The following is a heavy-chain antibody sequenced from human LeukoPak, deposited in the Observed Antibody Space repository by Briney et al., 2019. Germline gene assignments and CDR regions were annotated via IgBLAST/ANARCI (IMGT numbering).Heavy chain of an antibody. CDR3: ARGGAARLHFQN. Sequence: SETLSLTCIVSGGSISSYYWSWIRQPPGKGLEWIGHIYYSGSTNYNPSLKGRVTISIDTSKNQFSLRLSSVTAADTAVYYCARGGAARLHFQNWGQGTLVTVSS. CDR1: GGSISSYY. D-gene: IGHD6-6*01. CDR2: IYYSGST. V-gene: IGHV4-59*01. J-gene: IGHJ1*01.